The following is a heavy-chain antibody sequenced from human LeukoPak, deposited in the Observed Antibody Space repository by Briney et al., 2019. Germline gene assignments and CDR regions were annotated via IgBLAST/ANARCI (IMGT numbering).Heavy chain of an antibody. CDR2: ISSNAVVR. J-gene: IGHJ4*02. CDR1: GFTFGIYA. D-gene: IGHD4-11*01. V-gene: IGHV3-23*01. CDR3: AKRGTTAQRWIDY. Sequence: GGSLRLSCAASGFTFGIYAMTWVRQAPGKALGWVSVISSNAVVRYYADSVQGRFTISRDNSKNTLFLQMSSLRVEDTAVYYCAKRGTTAQRWIDYWGQGTLVTVSS.